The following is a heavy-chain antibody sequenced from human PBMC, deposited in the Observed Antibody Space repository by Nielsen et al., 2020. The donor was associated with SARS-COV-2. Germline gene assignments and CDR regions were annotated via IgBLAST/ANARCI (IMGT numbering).Heavy chain of an antibody. CDR1: GFTFSSYA. Sequence: GGSLKISCAASGFTFSSYAMHWVRQAPGKGLEWVAVISYDGSNKYYADSVKGRFTISRDNSKNTLYLQMNSLRAEDTAVYYCARDGHCSSTSCYDYWGQGTLVTVSS. J-gene: IGHJ4*02. CDR2: ISYDGSNK. CDR3: ARDGHCSSTSCYDY. V-gene: IGHV3-30-3*01. D-gene: IGHD2-2*01.